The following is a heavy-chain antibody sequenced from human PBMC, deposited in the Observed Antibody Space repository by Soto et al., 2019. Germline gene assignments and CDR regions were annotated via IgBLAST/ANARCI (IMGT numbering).Heavy chain of an antibody. CDR2: IKYDATGR. CDR1: GFIFSDYW. V-gene: IGHV3-7*01. J-gene: IGHJ4*02. D-gene: IGHD2-21*01. CDR3: TRDGVMPGLYFDL. Sequence: PGGSLRLSCEASGFIFSDYWMNCVRQAPGKGLEWVASIKYDATGRTYVDSVKGRFTIYRDNAKNSLYLQVNRLRAEDTAVYFCTRDGVMPGLYFDLWGQGAMVTVSS.